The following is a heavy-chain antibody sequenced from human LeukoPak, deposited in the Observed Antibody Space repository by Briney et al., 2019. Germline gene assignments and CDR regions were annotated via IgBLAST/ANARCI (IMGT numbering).Heavy chain of an antibody. CDR2: IYYGRTT. CDR3: VRHDGRGGATMGALDS. V-gene: IGHV4-39*01. CDR1: AGSISSSSHH. Sequence: SSETLSLTCTVSAGSISSSSHHWGWIRQSPGKGLEWIGSIYYGRTTYYNPSLNSRVTISAVTSKNQFSLQLNSVTAADTAVYYCVRHDGRGGATMGALDSWGQGSLVTVSS. J-gene: IGHJ4*02. D-gene: IGHD5-12*01.